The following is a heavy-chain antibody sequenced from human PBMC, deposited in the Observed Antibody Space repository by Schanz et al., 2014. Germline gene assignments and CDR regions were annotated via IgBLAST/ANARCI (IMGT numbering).Heavy chain of an antibody. CDR2: IYTDGST. CDR1: GFTVSKNY. V-gene: IGHV3-66*01. Sequence: EVQLVESGGGLVQPGGSLRLSCAASGFTVSKNYMSWVRQAPGKGLEWVSIIYTDGSTYYADSVRDRFTISRDNSKNMLYLQINNLRAEDTAVYYCAREDCSATSCYFRYWGQGTLVTVSS. D-gene: IGHD2-21*01. J-gene: IGHJ4*02. CDR3: AREDCSATSCYFRY.